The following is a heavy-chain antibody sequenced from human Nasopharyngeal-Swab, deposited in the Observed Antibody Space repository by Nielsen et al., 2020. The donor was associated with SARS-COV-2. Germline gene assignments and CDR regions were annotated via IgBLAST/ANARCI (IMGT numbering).Heavy chain of an antibody. J-gene: IGHJ4*02. CDR3: ARSGYSNSDIDY. CDR1: GGTFSSYA. CDR2: IIPIFGTA. Sequence: SVKVSCKDSGGTFSSYAISWVRQAPGQGLEWMGGIIPIFGTADYAQKFQDRVTITADESTSTAYMELSSLRYEDTAVYYCARSGYSNSDIDYWGQGTLVTVSS. V-gene: IGHV1-69*13. D-gene: IGHD6-6*01.